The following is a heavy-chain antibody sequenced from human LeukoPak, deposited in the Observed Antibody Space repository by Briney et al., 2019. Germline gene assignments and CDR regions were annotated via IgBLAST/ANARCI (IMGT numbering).Heavy chain of an antibody. V-gene: IGHV3-7*01. CDR3: ARPLMYYYGSETYFWFDP. Sequence: RGSLRLSCAGSEFTLSTYWMSWVRQAPGKGLEWVANIKQDGTEKYYVDSVKGRFTISRDNAKNSLSLQMNNLRAEDTAIYYCARPLMYYYGSETYFWFDPWGQGTLVTVSS. D-gene: IGHD3-10*01. CDR2: IKQDGTEK. CDR1: EFTLSTYW. J-gene: IGHJ5*02.